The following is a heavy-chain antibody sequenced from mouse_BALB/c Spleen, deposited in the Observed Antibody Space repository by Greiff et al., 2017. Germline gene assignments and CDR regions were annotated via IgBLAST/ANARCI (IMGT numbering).Heavy chain of an antibody. V-gene: IGHV1S137*01. CDR1: GYTFTDYA. Sequence: VQVVESGAELVRPGVSVKISCKGSGYTFTDYAMHWVKQSHAKSLEWIGVISTYYGDASYNQKFKGKATMTVDKSSSTAYMELARLTSEDSAIYYCARNYDYDEGAWFAYWGQGTLVTVSA. CDR2: ISTYYGDA. D-gene: IGHD2-4*01. CDR3: ARNYDYDEGAWFAY. J-gene: IGHJ3*01.